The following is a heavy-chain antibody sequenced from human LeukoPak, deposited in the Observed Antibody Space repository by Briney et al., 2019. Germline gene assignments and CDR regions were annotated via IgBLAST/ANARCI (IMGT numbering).Heavy chain of an antibody. D-gene: IGHD3-22*01. CDR2: IYTSGST. J-gene: IGHJ5*02. CDR3: ARDRFTGYYYET. V-gene: IGHV4-4*07. Sequence: SETLSLTCTVSGGSFINYYWNWIRQPAGKGLEWIGRIYTSGSTNYNPSLKSRVTMSVDTSKNQFSLKLSSVTAADTAVYYCARDRFTGYYYETWGQGTLVTVSS. CDR1: GGSFINYY.